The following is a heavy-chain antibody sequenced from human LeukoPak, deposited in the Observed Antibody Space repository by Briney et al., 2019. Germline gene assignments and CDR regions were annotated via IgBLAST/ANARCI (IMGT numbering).Heavy chain of an antibody. V-gene: IGHV5-51*01. CDR2: IYPGESDT. Sequence: GAALQISCKGFGCGFTSYWIGWGRRMPGKGGEWRGIIYPGESDTRYSPSFQSQVTISPHKSISTAYLQWSSLKASDTAMYYCPRQDLDRWGQGTLVTVSS. CDR3: PRQDLDR. J-gene: IGHJ4*02. CDR1: GCGFTSYW. D-gene: IGHD1-1*01.